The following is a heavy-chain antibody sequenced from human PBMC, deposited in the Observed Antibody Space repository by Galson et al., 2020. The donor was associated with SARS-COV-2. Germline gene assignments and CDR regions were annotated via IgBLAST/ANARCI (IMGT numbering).Heavy chain of an antibody. CDR1: GFRFSDYY. V-gene: IGHV3-11*06. D-gene: IGHD6-13*01. Sequence: GGSLRLSCTVSGFRFSDYYMNWIRQVPGKGLEWVAYISQTSTDTNYADSVMGRFTISRDNDKNSVFLQMNNLRAEDSALYYCVTVARLAAHWGQGTLVTVSS. CDR2: ISQTSTDT. J-gene: IGHJ4*02. CDR3: VTVARLAAH.